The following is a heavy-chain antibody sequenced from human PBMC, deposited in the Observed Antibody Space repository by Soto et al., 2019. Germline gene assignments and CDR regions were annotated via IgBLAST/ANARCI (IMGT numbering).Heavy chain of an antibody. J-gene: IGHJ6*02. D-gene: IGHD3-10*01. Sequence: EVQLVESGGGLVQRGGSLRLSCAASGLTFSSYSMNWVRQAPGKGLEWVSYISSSSSTIYYADPVKGRFTISRDNAKNSLYLQMNSLRAEDTAWYYCAFGEESRYYYYGMDVWGQGTTVTVSS. CDR3: AFGEESRYYYYGMDV. V-gene: IGHV3-48*01. CDR1: GLTFSSYS. CDR2: ISSSSSTI.